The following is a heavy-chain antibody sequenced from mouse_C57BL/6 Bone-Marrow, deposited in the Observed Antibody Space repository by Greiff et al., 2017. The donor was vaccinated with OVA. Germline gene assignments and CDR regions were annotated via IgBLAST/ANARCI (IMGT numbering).Heavy chain of an antibody. CDR2: IYPGDGDT. V-gene: IGHV1-82*01. J-gene: IGHJ4*01. CDR1: GYAFSSSW. CDR3: AEAGSYYAMDY. Sequence: QVQLKESGPELVKPGASVKISCKASGYAFSSSWMNWVKQRPGKGLEWIGRIYPGDGDTNYNGKFKGKATLTADKSSSTAYMQLSSLTSEDSAVYFCAEAGSYYAMDYWGQGTSVTVSS.